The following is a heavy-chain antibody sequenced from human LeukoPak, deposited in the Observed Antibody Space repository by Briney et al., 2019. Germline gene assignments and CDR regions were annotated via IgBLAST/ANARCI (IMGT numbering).Heavy chain of an antibody. V-gene: IGHV4-4*07. J-gene: IGHJ3*02. CDR1: GGSISSHY. D-gene: IGHD1-26*01. CDR2: IYTSGST. CDR3: ARERVPTWELSSPAFDI. Sequence: PSETLSLTCTVSGGSISSHYWSWIRQPAGKGLEWIGRIYTSGSTNYNPSLKSRVSVSVDTSKNQFSLKLSSVTAADTAIYYCARERVPTWELSSPAFDIWGQGTMVTVSS.